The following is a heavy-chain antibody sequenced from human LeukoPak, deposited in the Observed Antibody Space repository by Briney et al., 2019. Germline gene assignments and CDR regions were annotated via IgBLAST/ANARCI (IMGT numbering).Heavy chain of an antibody. Sequence: ASVKVSCKASGYTFTGYYMHWVRQAPGQGLEWMGRINPNSGGTNYAQKFQGRVTMTRDTSISTAYTELSRLRSDDTAVYYCARDSSSGWYDFDYWGQGTLVTVSS. CDR1: GYTFTGYY. V-gene: IGHV1-2*06. CDR3: ARDSSSGWYDFDY. D-gene: IGHD6-19*01. J-gene: IGHJ4*02. CDR2: INPNSGGT.